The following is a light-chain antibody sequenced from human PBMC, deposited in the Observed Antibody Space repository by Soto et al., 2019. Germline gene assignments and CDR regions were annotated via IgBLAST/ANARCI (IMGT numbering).Light chain of an antibody. J-gene: IGKJ2*01. V-gene: IGKV1-12*01. CDR1: QGISNW. CDR2: AAS. CDR3: QQATNFPYT. Sequence: DIPMTQSPSSVSASVGDRVTITCRASQGISNWLAWYQQKPGKAPKLLISAASSLQSGVPSRFSGSGSGTDFTFTIRSLQPEDSATYYCQQATNFPYTFGQGTKLEIK.